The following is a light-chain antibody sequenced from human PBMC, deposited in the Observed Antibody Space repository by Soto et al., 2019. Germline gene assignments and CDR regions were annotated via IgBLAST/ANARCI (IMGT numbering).Light chain of an antibody. Sequence: EVVMTQSPATLSVSPGERATLSCRASETVATNLAWYQQKPGQAPRLLISGASTRAAGISDRFRGSASGTEFTLTISSLRSEDSAMHYCQQSLDWPPMPFGQGTTVEI. CDR1: ETVATN. CDR2: GAS. J-gene: IGKJ1*01. V-gene: IGKV3-15*01. CDR3: QQSLDWPPMP.